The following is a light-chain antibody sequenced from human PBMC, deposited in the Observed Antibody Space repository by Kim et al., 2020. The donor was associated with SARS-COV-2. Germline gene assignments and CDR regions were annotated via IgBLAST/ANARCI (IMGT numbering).Light chain of an antibody. CDR3: QVWDSSSDLVV. Sequence: APGKTARITCGGNNIGSKRVNWYQQKPGQAPVLVIYYDSDRPSGIPERFSGSNSGNTATLTISRVEAGDEADYYCQVWDSSSDLVVFGGGTQLTVL. CDR2: YDS. J-gene: IGLJ2*01. V-gene: IGLV3-21*04. CDR1: NIGSKR.